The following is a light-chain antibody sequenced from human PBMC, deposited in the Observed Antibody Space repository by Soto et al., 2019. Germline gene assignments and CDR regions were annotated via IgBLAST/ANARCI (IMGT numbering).Light chain of an antibody. CDR1: QTFTSGY. CDR2: GAS. J-gene: IGKJ1*01. Sequence: EIVLTQSPGTLSLSPGERATLSCRASQTFTSGYLAWYQQKPGKAPRLLIYGASNRATGIPDRFSGSGSGTDFTLTISRLEPEDFAVYYCQQYGTSGTFGQGTKVDIK. V-gene: IGKV3-20*01. CDR3: QQYGTSGT.